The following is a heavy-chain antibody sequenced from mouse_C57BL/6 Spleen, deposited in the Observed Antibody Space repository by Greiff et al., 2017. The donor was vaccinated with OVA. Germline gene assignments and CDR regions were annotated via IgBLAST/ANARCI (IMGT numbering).Heavy chain of an antibody. CDR1: GYAFTNYL. CDR3: ARYDYDGWYFDV. J-gene: IGHJ1*03. Sequence: QAQLQQSGAELVRPGTSVKVSCKASGYAFTNYLIEWVKQRPGQGLEWIGVINPGSGGTNYNEKFKGKATLTADKSSSTAYMQLSSLTSEDSAVYFCARYDYDGWYFDVWGTGTTVTVSS. V-gene: IGHV1-54*01. D-gene: IGHD2-4*01. CDR2: INPGSGGT.